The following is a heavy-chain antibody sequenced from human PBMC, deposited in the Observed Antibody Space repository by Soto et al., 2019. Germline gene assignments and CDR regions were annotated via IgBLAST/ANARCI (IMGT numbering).Heavy chain of an antibody. CDR3: AKYQLGVTPPPGYYYYYYGMDV. J-gene: IGHJ6*02. Sequence: PGGSLRLSCAASGFTFSSYAMSWVRQAPGKGLEWVSAISGSSGSTYYADSVKGRFTISRDNSKNTLYLQMNSLRAEDTAVYYCAKYQLGVTPPPGYYYYYYGMDVWGQGTAVTVS. CDR1: GFTFSSYA. D-gene: IGHD2-21*02. CDR2: ISGSSGST. V-gene: IGHV3-23*01.